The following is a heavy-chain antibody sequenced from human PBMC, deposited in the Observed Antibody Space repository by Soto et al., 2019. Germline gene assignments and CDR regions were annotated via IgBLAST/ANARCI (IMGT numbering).Heavy chain of an antibody. D-gene: IGHD1-1*01. CDR1: GYSFTSYW. Sequence: PVESLKISCKGSGYSFTSYWIGWVRQMPGKGLEWMGIIYPGDSDTRYSPSFQGQVTISADKSISTAYLQMNSLKTDDTAVYYCTTDDPINTYWGQGTLVTVSS. V-gene: IGHV5-51*01. J-gene: IGHJ4*02. CDR3: TTDDPINTY. CDR2: IYPGDSDT.